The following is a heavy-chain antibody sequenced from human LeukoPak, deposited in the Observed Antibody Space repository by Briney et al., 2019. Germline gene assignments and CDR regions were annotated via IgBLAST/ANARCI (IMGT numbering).Heavy chain of an antibody. J-gene: IGHJ4*02. Sequence: GGSLRLSCAGSGFTFSNYWMYWVRQVPGKGLVWVSRINTDGNNTTYADSVKGRFTISRDNAKNTLYLQVNSLRAEDTAVYYCTRDGYSGWGYWGQGSLVTVSS. CDR3: TRDGYSGWGY. V-gene: IGHV3-74*03. CDR2: INTDGNNT. D-gene: IGHD5-12*01. CDR1: GFTFSNYW.